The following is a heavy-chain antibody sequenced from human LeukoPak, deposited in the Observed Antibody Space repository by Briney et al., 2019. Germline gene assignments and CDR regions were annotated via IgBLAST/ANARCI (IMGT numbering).Heavy chain of an antibody. CDR2: ISSSSSYI. Sequence: GGSLRLSCAASGFTFSSYSMNWVRQAPGKGLEWVSSISSSSSYIYYADSVKGRFTISRDNAKNSLYLQMNSLRAEDTAIYYCAKQSLLLRGPLLIYYFDFWGQGTLVTVSS. D-gene: IGHD3-10*01. CDR1: GFTFSSYS. J-gene: IGHJ4*02. CDR3: AKQSLLLRGPLLIYYFDF. V-gene: IGHV3-21*04.